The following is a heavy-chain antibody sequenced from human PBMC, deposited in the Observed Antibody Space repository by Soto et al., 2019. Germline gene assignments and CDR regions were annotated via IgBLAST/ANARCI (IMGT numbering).Heavy chain of an antibody. D-gene: IGHD5-12*01. Sequence: SENLSLTCTVSGGSMSSGDYYWSWIRQPPGKGLEWIGYIYYSGSTYYSPSLKTRFTISVDRSKNQFSLKLSSVTAADTAVYYCARDRSASSGYDYYFDYWGQGTLVTVSS. V-gene: IGHV4-30-4*01. CDR3: ARDRSASSGYDYYFDY. CDR2: IYYSGST. J-gene: IGHJ4*02. CDR1: GGSMSSGDYY.